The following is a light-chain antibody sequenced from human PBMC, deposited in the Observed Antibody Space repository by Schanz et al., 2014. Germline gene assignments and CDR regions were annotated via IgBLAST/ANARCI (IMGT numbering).Light chain of an antibody. CDR1: TSSIGNNH. J-gene: IGLJ3*02. CDR3: CSYAGSSTRHWV. Sequence: QSVLTQPPSVSAAPGQKVTISCSGTTSSIGNNHVSWYQQLPGTAPKLLIYDDVKGPSGIPDRFSGSKSGTSATLGITGLQAEDEADYYCCSYAGSSTRHWVFGGGTKVTVL. CDR2: DDV. V-gene: IGLV1-51*01.